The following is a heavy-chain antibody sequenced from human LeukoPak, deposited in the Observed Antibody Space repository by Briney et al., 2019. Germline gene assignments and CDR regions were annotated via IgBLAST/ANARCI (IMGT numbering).Heavy chain of an antibody. J-gene: IGHJ4*02. CDR2: IKSKTDGGTT. CDR3: THSRTYYYDSSGSSNFDY. Sequence: GGSLRLSCAFSGFTFSNAWMSWVRQAPGKGLEWVGRIKSKTDGGTTDYAAPVKGRFTISRDDSKNTLYLQMNSLKTEDTAVYYCTHSRTYYYDSSGSSNFDYWGQGTLVTVSS. D-gene: IGHD3-22*01. V-gene: IGHV3-15*01. CDR1: GFTFSNAW.